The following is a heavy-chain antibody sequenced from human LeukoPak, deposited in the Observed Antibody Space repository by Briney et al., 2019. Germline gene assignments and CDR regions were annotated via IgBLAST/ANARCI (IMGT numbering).Heavy chain of an antibody. J-gene: IGHJ5*02. CDR3: ARDRGSGSYYILPTLNWFDP. CDR2: INHSGST. Sequence: SETLSLTCAVYGGSFSGYYWSWIRQPPGKGLEWIGEINHSGSTNYNPSLKSRVTISVDTSKNQFSLKLSSVTAADTAVYYCARDRGSGSYYILPTLNWFDPWGQGTLVTVSS. V-gene: IGHV4-34*01. CDR1: GGSFSGYY. D-gene: IGHD1-26*01.